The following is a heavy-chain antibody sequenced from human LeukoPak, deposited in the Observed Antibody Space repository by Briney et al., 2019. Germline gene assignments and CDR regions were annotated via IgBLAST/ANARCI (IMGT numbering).Heavy chain of an antibody. Sequence: AGGSLRLSCAASGFTFSSYVMSWVRQAPGKGLEWVSAISGSGGSTYYADSVKGRFTISRDNSKNTLYLQMNSLRAEDTAVYYCATRYCSGGSCYRFDPWGQGTLVTVSS. D-gene: IGHD2-15*01. CDR3: ATRYCSGGSCYRFDP. CDR1: GFTFSSYV. CDR2: ISGSGGST. J-gene: IGHJ5*02. V-gene: IGHV3-23*01.